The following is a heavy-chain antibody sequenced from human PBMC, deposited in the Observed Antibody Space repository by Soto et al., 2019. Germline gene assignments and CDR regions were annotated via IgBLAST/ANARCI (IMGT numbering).Heavy chain of an antibody. CDR2: IYWDDDK. CDR1: GFSLSTSGLG. D-gene: IGHD2-15*01. J-gene: IGHJ4*02. V-gene: IGHV2-5*02. Sequence: QITLKESGPTLVKPTQTLTLTCTFSGFSLSTSGLGVGWIRQPPGKALECLALIYWDDDKRYSPSLKSRLTSTKGXXKXQXXPTMTNMDPVDTATSCRAHRLYCSGRNFYAGGFDYCGQGTLVTVSS. CDR3: AHRLYCSGRNFYAGGFDY.